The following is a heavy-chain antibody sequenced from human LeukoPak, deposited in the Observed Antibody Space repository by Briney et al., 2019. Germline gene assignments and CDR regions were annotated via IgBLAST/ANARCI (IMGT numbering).Heavy chain of an antibody. D-gene: IGHD6-19*01. CDR1: GYPFTGCY. CDR3: AGIAVAGTEWAFDI. CDR2: INSNSGGT. J-gene: IGHJ3*02. Sequence: ASVKVSCKASGYPFTGCYKQWVRQAPGQGLEEMRWINSNSGGTNYAQKFQGRVTMTRDTSKSTVYMELSRLRSDDTAVYYCAGIAVAGTEWAFDIWGQGTMVTVSS. V-gene: IGHV1-2*02.